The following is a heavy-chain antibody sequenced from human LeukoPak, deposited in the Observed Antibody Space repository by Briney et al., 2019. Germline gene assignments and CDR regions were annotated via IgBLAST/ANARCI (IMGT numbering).Heavy chain of an antibody. Sequence: SQTLSLTCAISGDSVSSNTAAWSWTRQSPSRGLEWLGRTYYRSKWYTEYALSVKSRITINPDTSKNQFSLQLNSVTPEDTAVYYCAGGSSAFDIRGQGTMVTVSS. V-gene: IGHV6-1*01. CDR3: AGGSSAFDI. CDR1: GDSVSSNTAA. J-gene: IGHJ3*02. CDR2: TYYRSKWYT.